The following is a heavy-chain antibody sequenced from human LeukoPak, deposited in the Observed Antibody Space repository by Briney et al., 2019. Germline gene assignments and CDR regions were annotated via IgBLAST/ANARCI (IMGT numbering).Heavy chain of an antibody. Sequence: GGPLGLPGAASEFIFRKAWISGARRAPGKGLEWVGRIKSKTDGGTTDYAAPVKGRFTISRDDSKNTLYLQMNSLKTEDTAVYYCTTGFYWGQGTLVTVSS. V-gene: IGHV3-15*01. CDR3: TTGFY. CDR1: EFIFRKAW. J-gene: IGHJ4*02. CDR2: IKSKTDGGTT.